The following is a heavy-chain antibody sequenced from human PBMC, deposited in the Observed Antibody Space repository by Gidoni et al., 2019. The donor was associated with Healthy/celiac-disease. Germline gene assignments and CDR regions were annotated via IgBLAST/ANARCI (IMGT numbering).Heavy chain of an antibody. CDR1: GGTISSYY. CDR3: ARQGGGWQYYFDY. V-gene: IGHV4-59*01. CDR2: IYYSGST. Sequence: QVQLQESGPGLVTPSETLSLTCTVTGGTISSYYWSWIRQPPGKGLEWIGYIYYSGSTNYNPSLKSRVTISVDTSKNQFSLKLSSVTAADTAVYYCARQGGGWQYYFDYWGQGTLVTVSS. D-gene: IGHD1-26*01. J-gene: IGHJ4*02.